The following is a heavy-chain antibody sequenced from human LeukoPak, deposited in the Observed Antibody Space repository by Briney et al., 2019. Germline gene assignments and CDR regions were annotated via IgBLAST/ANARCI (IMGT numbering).Heavy chain of an antibody. Sequence: SQTLSLTCAISGDSVSSNSAAWNWIRQSPSRGLEWLGRTYYRSKWYNDYAVSVKSRITINPDTSKNHFSLQLNSVTPEDMALYYCARESGGRDTAMFTDPHYFDYWGQGTLVTVSS. CDR3: ARESGGRDTAMFTDPHYFDY. J-gene: IGHJ4*02. CDR2: TYYRSKWYN. V-gene: IGHV6-1*01. D-gene: IGHD5-18*01. CDR1: GDSVSSNSAA.